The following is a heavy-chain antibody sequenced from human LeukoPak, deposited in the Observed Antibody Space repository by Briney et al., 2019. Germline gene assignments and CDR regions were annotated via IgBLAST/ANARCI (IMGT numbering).Heavy chain of an antibody. Sequence: PSETLSLTCTVSGGSISSYYWSWIRQPPGKGLEWIGYIYYSGSTTYNPSLKSRVTISVDTSKNQFSLKLSSVTAADTAVYYCAKSKYGDYGGFLFDYWGQGTLVTVSS. J-gene: IGHJ4*02. CDR1: GGSISSYY. CDR2: IYYSGST. CDR3: AKSKYGDYGGFLFDY. D-gene: IGHD4-17*01. V-gene: IGHV4-59*01.